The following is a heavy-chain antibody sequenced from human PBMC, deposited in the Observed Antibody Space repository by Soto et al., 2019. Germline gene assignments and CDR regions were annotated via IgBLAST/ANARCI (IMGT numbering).Heavy chain of an antibody. V-gene: IGHV3-23*01. Sequence: ARIGGTKTPGKGLEWVSAISGSGGSTYYADSVKGRFTISRDNSKNTLYLQMNSLRAEDTAVYDGAKVTIFGVVDYYCDFWGQGTRVTGSA. CDR2: ISGSGGST. CDR1: A. CDR3: AKVTIFGVVDYYCDF. J-gene: IGHJ4*02. D-gene: IGHD3-3*01.